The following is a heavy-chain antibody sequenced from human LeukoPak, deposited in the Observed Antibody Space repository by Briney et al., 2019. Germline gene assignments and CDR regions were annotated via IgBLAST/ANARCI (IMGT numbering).Heavy chain of an antibody. J-gene: IGHJ4*02. CDR2: IYYSGST. CDR1: GGSISSYY. CDR3: ASERRDSSGYYY. Sequence: PSETLSLTCTVSGGSISSYYWSWIRQPPGKGLEWIGYIYYSGSTNYNPSLKSRVTISVDTSKNQFSLKLSSVTAADTAVYYCASERRDSSGYYYWGQGTLVTVSS. D-gene: IGHD3-22*01. V-gene: IGHV4-59*01.